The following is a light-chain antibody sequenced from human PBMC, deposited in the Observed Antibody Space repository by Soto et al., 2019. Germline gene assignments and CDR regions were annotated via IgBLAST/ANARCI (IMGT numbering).Light chain of an antibody. CDR1: QSVSYN. CDR3: QQYKNWPPLT. V-gene: IGKV3-15*01. CDR2: GAF. Sequence: EIGMTQSPATLSVSPGETATLSCRASQSVSYNLAWYQQKPGQGPRLLIYGAFTRATGIPARFSGSGSGTDFTLTISSLQSEDFAVYYCQQYKNWPPLTFGGGTKVEIK. J-gene: IGKJ4*01.